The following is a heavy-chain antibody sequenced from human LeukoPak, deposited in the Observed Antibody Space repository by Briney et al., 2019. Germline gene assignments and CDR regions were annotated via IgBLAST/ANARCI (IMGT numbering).Heavy chain of an antibody. CDR1: GGSFSGYY. Sequence: PSETLSLTCAVYGGSFSGYYWSWIRQPPGKGREWIGEINHSGSTNYNPSLKSRVTISVDTSKNQFSLKLISVTAADTAVYYCARGRAAAGDPFDYWGQGTLVTVSS. CDR3: ARGRAAAGDPFDY. D-gene: IGHD6-13*01. V-gene: IGHV4-34*01. CDR2: INHSGST. J-gene: IGHJ4*02.